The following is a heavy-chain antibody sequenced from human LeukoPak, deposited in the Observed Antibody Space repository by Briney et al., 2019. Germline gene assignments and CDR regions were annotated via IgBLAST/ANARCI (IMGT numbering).Heavy chain of an antibody. CDR2: IYNDGSDT. V-gene: IGHV3-74*01. CDR3: AGGGGAHGFDS. Sequence: PGGSLRLSCAASGFTFRTYWMHWVRHAPGKGLVWVSRIYNDGSDTIYADSVKGRFTVSRDNAKNTVYLQMSSLRCVDMGENFWAGGGGAHGFDSWGEGTVVTVSS. D-gene: IGHD2-21*01. CDR1: GFTFRTYW. J-gene: IGHJ3*02.